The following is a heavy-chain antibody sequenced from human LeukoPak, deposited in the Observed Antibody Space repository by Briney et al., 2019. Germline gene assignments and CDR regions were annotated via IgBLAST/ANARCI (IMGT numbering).Heavy chain of an antibody. Sequence: GGSLRLSCAASGFTFSSYAMSWVRQAPGKGLEWVSAISGSGGSTYYADSVKGRFTISRDNSKNTLYLQMNSLRAEDTAVYYCAKDPRSGYYYDSSGYYYFESWGQGTLVTVSS. D-gene: IGHD3-22*01. CDR3: AKDPRSGYYYDSSGYYYFES. CDR2: ISGSGGST. J-gene: IGHJ4*02. CDR1: GFTFSSYA. V-gene: IGHV3-23*01.